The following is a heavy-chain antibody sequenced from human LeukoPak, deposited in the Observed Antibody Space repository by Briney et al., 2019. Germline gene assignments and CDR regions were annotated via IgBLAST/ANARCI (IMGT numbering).Heavy chain of an antibody. D-gene: IGHD5-18*01. CDR1: GFSLTTSGMC. J-gene: IGHJ4*02. CDR2: IDWDDDT. CDR3: ARMGGYNPGLRFLDY. Sequence: SGPTLVNPTQTLTLTCTFSGFSLTTSGMCVTWIRQPPGKALEWLARIDWDDDTFYITSLKTRLTISKDTSKNQVFLTMTNMGPVDTATYYCARMGGYNPGLRFLDYWGQGTLVTVSS. V-gene: IGHV2-70*17.